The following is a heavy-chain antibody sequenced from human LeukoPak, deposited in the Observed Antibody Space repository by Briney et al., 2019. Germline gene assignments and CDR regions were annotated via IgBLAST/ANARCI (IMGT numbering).Heavy chain of an antibody. CDR1: GYTFTGYY. CDR3: ARDLSQLDYGMDV. CDR2: INPNSGGT. J-gene: IGHJ6*02. V-gene: IGHV1-2*02. D-gene: IGHD2-2*01. Sequence: GASVKVSCKASGYTFTGYYMHWVQQAPGQGLEWMGWINPNSGGTNYAQKFQGRVTMTRDTSISTAYMELSRLRSDDTAVYYCARDLSQLDYGMDVWGQGTTVTVSS.